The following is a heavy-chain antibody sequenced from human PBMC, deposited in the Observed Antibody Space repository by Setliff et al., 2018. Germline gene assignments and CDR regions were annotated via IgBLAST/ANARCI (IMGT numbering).Heavy chain of an antibody. Sequence: GESLTISCAASGFTFSSYSMNWVRQAPGKGLEWVSSISSSSSYIYYADSVKGRFTVSRDNAKNSLYLQMNSLRADDAAVYYCARSSAPIKRDYMDVWGKGTTVTVSS. CDR2: ISSSSSYI. CDR3: ARSSAPIKRDYMDV. V-gene: IGHV3-21*01. CDR1: GFTFSSYS. J-gene: IGHJ6*03. D-gene: IGHD2-2*02.